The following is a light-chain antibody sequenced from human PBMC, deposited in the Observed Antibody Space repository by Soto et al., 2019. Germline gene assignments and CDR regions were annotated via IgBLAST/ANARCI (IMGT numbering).Light chain of an antibody. CDR2: AEF. V-gene: IGKV1-39*01. Sequence: DIPMTQSPSSLSASVGDRVTITCRASQSFSNYLNWYQQKPGKAPKLLIYAEFSLQSGVTSRFSGSGTGTDFTLTISRLQPEDFATYYCQQTYSIPWTFGQGTKVEIK. CDR3: QQTYSIPWT. J-gene: IGKJ1*01. CDR1: QSFSNY.